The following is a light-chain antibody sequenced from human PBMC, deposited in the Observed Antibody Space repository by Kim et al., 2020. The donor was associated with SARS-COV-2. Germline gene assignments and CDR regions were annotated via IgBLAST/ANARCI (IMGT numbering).Light chain of an antibody. CDR3: QKYNSAPWT. CDR2: AAA. J-gene: IGKJ1*01. V-gene: IGKV1-27*01. CDR1: QDIANS. Sequence: RVTITCRASQDIANSLAWYQQKPGKVPQVLIYAAATLQSGVPSRFSGSGSGTEFTLTIGSLQTEDVATYYCQKYNSAPWTFGPGTKVEIK.